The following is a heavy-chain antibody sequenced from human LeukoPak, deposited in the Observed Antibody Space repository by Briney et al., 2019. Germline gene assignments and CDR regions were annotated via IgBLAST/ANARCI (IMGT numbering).Heavy chain of an antibody. D-gene: IGHD3-3*01. CDR2: ISYDGSNK. CDR1: GFTFSSYG. J-gene: IGHJ2*01. CDR3: AKEQSHAPAITIFGVVITSNWCFDL. V-gene: IGHV3-30*18. Sequence: GGSLRLSCAASGFTFSSYGMHWVRQAPGKGLEWVAVISYDGSNKYYADSVKGRFTISRDNSKNTLYLQMNSLRAEDTAVYYCAKEQSHAPAITIFGVVITSNWCFDLWGRGTLVTVSS.